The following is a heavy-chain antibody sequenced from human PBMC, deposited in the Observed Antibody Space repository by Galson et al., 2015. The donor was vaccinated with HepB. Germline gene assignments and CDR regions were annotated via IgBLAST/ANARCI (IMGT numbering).Heavy chain of an antibody. CDR3: AKGTGTITSPVHY. D-gene: IGHD4-17*01. CDR2: ISGSGAGT. J-gene: IGHJ4*02. V-gene: IGHV3-23*01. CDR1: GFTFSSYA. Sequence: SLRLSCAASGFTFSSYAMSWVRQAPGKGLEWVSTISGSGAGTYYADSVKGRFTISRDNSKSTLYLQMNSLKAEDTALYYCAKGTGTITSPVHYWGQGTLVTVSS.